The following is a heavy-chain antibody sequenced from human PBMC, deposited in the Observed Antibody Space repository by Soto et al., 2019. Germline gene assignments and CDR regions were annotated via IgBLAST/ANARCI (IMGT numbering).Heavy chain of an antibody. CDR3: ARHQDGSITWLDA. CDR2: SYPGDFDA. CDR1: GYSFSNYW. V-gene: IGHV5-51*01. Sequence: GESLKISCKTSGYSFSNYWIAVVRQTPGKGLEGMGVSYPGDFDAGYSPSFEGQVTIAADKIVNSVFLQWRSLKASDTAMSYCARHQDGSITWLDAWGQATMVTVCS. J-gene: IGHJ5*02. D-gene: IGHD3-10*01.